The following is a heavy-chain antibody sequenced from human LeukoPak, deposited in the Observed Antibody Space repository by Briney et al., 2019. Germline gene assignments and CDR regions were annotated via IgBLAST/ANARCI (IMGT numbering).Heavy chain of an antibody. D-gene: IGHD3-3*01. V-gene: IGHV4-39*07. J-gene: IGHJ4*02. Sequence: PSETLSLTCTVSGGSISSSSYYWGWIRQPPGKGLEWIGSIYYSGSTNYNPSLKSRVTISVDTSKNQFSLKLSSVTAADTAVYYCARSGTNYYDFWSGQNYYFDYWGQGTLVTVSS. CDR3: ARSGTNYYDFWSGQNYYFDY. CDR1: GGSISSSSYY. CDR2: IYYSGST.